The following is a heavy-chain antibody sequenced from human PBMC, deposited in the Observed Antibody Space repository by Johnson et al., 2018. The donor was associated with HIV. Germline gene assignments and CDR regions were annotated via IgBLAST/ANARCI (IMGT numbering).Heavy chain of an antibody. CDR1: GFTVSSNY. D-gene: IGHD3-16*01. V-gene: IGHV3-66*01. CDR2: IYSGDNT. J-gene: IGHJ3*02. Sequence: MQLVESGGGVVQPGGSLRLSCAASGFTVSSNYMNWVRQAPGKGLEWVSVIYSGDNTFHADSVKGRFIISRDNSKNTLYLQMNSLRAEDTAVYFCARAYTYGAFDIWGQGTMVTVSS. CDR3: ARAYTYGAFDI.